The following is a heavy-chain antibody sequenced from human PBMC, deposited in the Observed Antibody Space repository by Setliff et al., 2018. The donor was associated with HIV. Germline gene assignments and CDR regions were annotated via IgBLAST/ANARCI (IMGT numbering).Heavy chain of an antibody. CDR2: IHISGNT. V-gene: IGHV4-61*02. D-gene: IGHD5-12*01. Sequence: SETLSLTCTVSGGSISSGSYYWSWIRQPAGKGLEWIGRIHISGNTNHNPSLESRVAISIDTSKNQLSLKLSSVTAADTAVYYCARQGDGYNLYHVYYFDYWGQGMLVTVSS. J-gene: IGHJ4*02. CDR3: ARQGDGYNLYHVYYFDY. CDR1: GGSISSGSYY.